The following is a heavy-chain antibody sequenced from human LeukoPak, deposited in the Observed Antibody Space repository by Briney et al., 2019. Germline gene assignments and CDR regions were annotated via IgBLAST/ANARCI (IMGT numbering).Heavy chain of an antibody. Sequence: SETLSLTCTVSGGSIRNFYWTWIRQPPGKGLEWIGYVYDSGSTNFNPSLNSRVTISLDTSKNQISLKLSSVTAADTAVYFCARVGNHYDILTGYSPYYFDYWGQGTLVTVPS. CDR3: ARVGNHYDILTGYSPYYFDY. D-gene: IGHD3-9*01. J-gene: IGHJ4*02. CDR2: VYDSGST. CDR1: GGSIRNFY. V-gene: IGHV4-59*01.